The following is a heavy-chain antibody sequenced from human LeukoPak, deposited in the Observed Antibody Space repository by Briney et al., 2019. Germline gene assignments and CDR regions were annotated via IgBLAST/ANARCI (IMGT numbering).Heavy chain of an antibody. CDR1: GFTFSNSG. J-gene: IGHJ3*02. Sequence: PGGSLRLSCAASGFTFSNSGMSWVRKAPGKGLDWVSIISFRGGSTYYADSVKGRFTISRDNSNSTLHLQMNSLRAEDTALYYCAKDSLGETFDAFDIWGQGTMVTVSS. CDR2: ISFRGGST. CDR3: AKDSLGETFDAFDI. D-gene: IGHD3-16*01. V-gene: IGHV3-23*01.